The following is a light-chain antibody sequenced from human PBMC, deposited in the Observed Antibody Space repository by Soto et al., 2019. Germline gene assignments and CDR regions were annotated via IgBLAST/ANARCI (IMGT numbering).Light chain of an antibody. CDR3: QHFDSSPT. J-gene: IGKJ4*01. Sequence: EIVLTQSPGTLSLSPGESATLSCRASQTVSRSYFVWYQQKPGQASRLLIYGASARAPGIPDRFSGTGSGTESTLTISRLEPEDFAVYFCQHFDSSPTFGGGTKVEIK. CDR1: QTVSRSY. CDR2: GAS. V-gene: IGKV3-20*01.